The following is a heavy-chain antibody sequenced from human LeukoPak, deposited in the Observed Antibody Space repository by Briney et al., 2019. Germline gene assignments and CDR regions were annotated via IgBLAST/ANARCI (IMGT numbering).Heavy chain of an antibody. V-gene: IGHV5-51*01. CDR2: IYPGDSDT. D-gene: IGHD1-26*01. Sequence: GESLKISCKGSGYTFTSYWIGWVGQMPGKGLEWMGIIYPGDSDTRYSPSFQGEVTISADKSISTAYLQWGSLKASDTAMSYCARPISRGGSYYMDVWGKGTTVTVSS. CDR3: ARPISRGGSYYMDV. CDR1: GYTFTSYW. J-gene: IGHJ6*03.